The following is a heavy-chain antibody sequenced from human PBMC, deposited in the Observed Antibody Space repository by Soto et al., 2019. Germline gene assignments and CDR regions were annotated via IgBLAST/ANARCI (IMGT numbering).Heavy chain of an antibody. J-gene: IGHJ4*02. V-gene: IGHV4-34*01. CDR2: INHSGST. Sequence: PTETLSLTCAVYGGSFSGYYWSWIRRPPGKGLEWIGEINHSGSTNYNPSLKSRVTISVDTSKNQFSLKLSSVTAADTAVYYCARGWASAAGIFDYWGQGTLVTVSS. CDR3: ARGWASAAGIFDY. D-gene: IGHD6-13*01. CDR1: GGSFSGYY.